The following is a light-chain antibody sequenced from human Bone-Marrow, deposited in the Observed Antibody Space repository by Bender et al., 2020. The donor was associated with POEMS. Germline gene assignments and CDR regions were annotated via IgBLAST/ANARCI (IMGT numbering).Light chain of an antibody. CDR3: SSYAGNSLV. Sequence: QSALTQPASVSGSPGQSITISCTGTSSDVGGYNFVSWYQQHPGKAPKVVIYEVDKRPSGVPDRFSGSKSGNTASLTVSGLQAEDEADYYCSSYAGNSLVFGGGTKLTVL. J-gene: IGLJ2*01. V-gene: IGLV2-8*01. CDR1: SSDVGGYNF. CDR2: EVD.